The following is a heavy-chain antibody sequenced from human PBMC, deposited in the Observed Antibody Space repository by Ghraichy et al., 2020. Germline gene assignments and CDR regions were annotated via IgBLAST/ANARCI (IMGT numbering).Heavy chain of an antibody. CDR1: GFNLSDYY. Sequence: GGSLRLSCAASGFNLSDYYMAWIRQAPGKGLEWVSYIGSRGSSIYYADSVKGRFTISRDNAKNSLYLQVNSLRAEDTAVYYCARDTAMIVPYYFDYWGQGTLVTVSS. CDR3: ARDTAMIVPYYFDY. J-gene: IGHJ4*02. D-gene: IGHD2-2*01. CDR2: IGSRGSSI. V-gene: IGHV3-11*01.